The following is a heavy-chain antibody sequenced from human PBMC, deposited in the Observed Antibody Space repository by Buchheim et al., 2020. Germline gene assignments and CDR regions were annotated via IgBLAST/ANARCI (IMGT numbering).Heavy chain of an antibody. CDR3: ARDSYYDFWSGYYTGYYYYGMDV. Sequence: EVQLVESGGGLVQPGGSLRLSCAASGFTFSSYSMNWVRQSPGKGLEWVSYISSSSSTIYYADSVKGRFTISRDNAKNSLYLQMNSLRAEDTAVHYCARDSYYDFWSGYYTGYYYYGMDVWGQGTT. V-gene: IGHV3-48*01. CDR2: ISSSSSTI. CDR1: GFTFSSYS. J-gene: IGHJ6*02. D-gene: IGHD3-3*01.